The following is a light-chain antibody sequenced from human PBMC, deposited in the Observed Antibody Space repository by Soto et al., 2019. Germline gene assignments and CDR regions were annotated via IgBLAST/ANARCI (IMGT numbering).Light chain of an antibody. CDR1: QSLLHSNGYNY. J-gene: IGKJ1*01. CDR3: VQALQSPPWT. V-gene: IGKV2-28*01. Sequence: DIVMTHSPLTLPVTPGETASISCRSSQSLLHSNGYNYLDWYLQKPGQSPQLLIYLGSNRASGVPDRFSGSGSGTDFTLKISRVEAEDVGVYYCVQALQSPPWTFGQGTKVDIK. CDR2: LGS.